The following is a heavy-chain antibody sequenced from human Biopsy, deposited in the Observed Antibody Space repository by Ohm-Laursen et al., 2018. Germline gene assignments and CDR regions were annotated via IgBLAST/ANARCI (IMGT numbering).Heavy chain of an antibody. D-gene: IGHD3-16*02. CDR2: IRPLDGDT. CDR3: ARGEVTFGELIVSLDS. Sequence: ASVKVSCKTSGYNFISYSINWVRQAPGQGLEWMGWIRPLDGDTKYGQKFQDRVTMTTDTSTSTVYMELTSLRSDDTAVYYCARGEVTFGELIVSLDSWGQGTLVTVSS. J-gene: IGHJ4*02. V-gene: IGHV1-18*01. CDR1: GYNFISYS.